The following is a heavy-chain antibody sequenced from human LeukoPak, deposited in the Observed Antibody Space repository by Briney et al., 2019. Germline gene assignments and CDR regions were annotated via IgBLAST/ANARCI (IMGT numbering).Heavy chain of an antibody. CDR3: VKVPGRLVYDSSGYYTYYFDY. J-gene: IGHJ4*02. D-gene: IGHD3-22*01. Sequence: PGGSLRLSCAASGFTFDDYDMHWVRQAPGKGLEWVSGISWNSGSIGYADSVKGRFTISRDNAKNSLYLQMNSLRAEDTALYYCVKVPGRLVYDSSGYYTYYFDYWGQGTLVTVSS. V-gene: IGHV3-9*01. CDR2: ISWNSGSI. CDR1: GFTFDDYD.